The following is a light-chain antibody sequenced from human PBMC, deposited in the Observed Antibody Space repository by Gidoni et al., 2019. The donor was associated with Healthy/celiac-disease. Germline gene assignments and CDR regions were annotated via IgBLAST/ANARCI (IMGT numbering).Light chain of an antibody. CDR3: QSYDSSLSCYV. CDR1: SSNIRAGYD. Sequence: GAPGERVTISCTGSSSNIRAGYDVHWYQQLPGTAPKLLIYANTNRPSGVPDRFSGSKSGTSASLAITGLQAGDEADYYCQSYDSSLSCYVFGTGSKVTVL. CDR2: ANT. V-gene: IGLV1-40*01. J-gene: IGLJ1*01.